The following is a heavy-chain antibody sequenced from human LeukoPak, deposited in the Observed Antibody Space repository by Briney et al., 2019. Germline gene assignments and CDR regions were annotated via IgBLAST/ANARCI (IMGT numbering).Heavy chain of an antibody. CDR1: GGTFSSYA. D-gene: IGHD3-10*01. CDR3: ARGQLLWFGELLAYYYYGMDV. J-gene: IGHJ6*02. Sequence: SVKVSCKASGGTFSSYAISWVRQAPGQGLEWMGGIIPIFGAANYAQKFQGRVTITADESTSTAYMELSSLRSEDTAVYYCARGQLLWFGELLAYYYYGMDVWGRGTTVTVSS. V-gene: IGHV1-69*13. CDR2: IIPIFGAA.